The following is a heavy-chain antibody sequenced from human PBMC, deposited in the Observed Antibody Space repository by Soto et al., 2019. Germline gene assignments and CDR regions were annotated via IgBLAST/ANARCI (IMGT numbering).Heavy chain of an antibody. CDR2: IWYDGSNK. CDR3: ARDSPSDYGIRGPFDY. J-gene: IGHJ4*02. D-gene: IGHD3-10*01. Sequence: QVQLVESGGGGVQPGRSLRISCAASRFNFSSYGMHWVRQAPGKGLEWGAVIWYDGSNKYYADSVKGRFTISRDNSKKTRYLQMNSLRAEDTAVYYCARDSPSDYGIRGPFDYWGQGTLVTVSS. CDR1: RFNFSSYG. V-gene: IGHV3-33*01.